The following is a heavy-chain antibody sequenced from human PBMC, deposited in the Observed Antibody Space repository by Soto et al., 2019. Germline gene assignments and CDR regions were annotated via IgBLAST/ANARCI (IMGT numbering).Heavy chain of an antibody. CDR1: GFTLSGYA. Sequence: EVQLAESGGGLAQPGGSLRLSCAASGFTLSGYAMDWVRQAPGKGLEYVSGISSNGVGTYYANSVQGRFSISRDNSKNTVYLQMGSLRPEDMAVYYGARRASPDFYYMDVWGKGTTVTVSS. CDR3: ARRASPDFYYMDV. D-gene: IGHD2-15*01. V-gene: IGHV3-64*01. J-gene: IGHJ6*03. CDR2: ISSNGVGT.